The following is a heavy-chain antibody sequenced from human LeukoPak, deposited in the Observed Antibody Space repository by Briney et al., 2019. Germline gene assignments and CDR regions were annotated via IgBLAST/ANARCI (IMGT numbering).Heavy chain of an antibody. CDR2: ISPSGGST. D-gene: IGHD5-12*01. Sequence: ASVKVSCKAFGYTFTSNYMHWVRQAPGQGPEWMGVISPSGGSTTYAQKFQGRVTLTRDMSTSTAYMELRSLRSDDTAVYYRARSRSRYSGYDLVWGCAFDIWGQGTMVTVSS. J-gene: IGHJ3*02. V-gene: IGHV1-46*01. CDR3: ARSRSRYSGYDLVWGCAFDI. CDR1: GYTFTSNY.